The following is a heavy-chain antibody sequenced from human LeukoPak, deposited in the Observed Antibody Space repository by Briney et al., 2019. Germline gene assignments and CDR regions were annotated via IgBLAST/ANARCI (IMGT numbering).Heavy chain of an antibody. J-gene: IGHJ4*02. V-gene: IGHV1-69*13. D-gene: IGHD2-2*01. CDR3: ARDLGYCSGTSCYFDY. CDR1: GGTFSSYA. Sequence: SVKVSCKASGGTFSSYAISWVRQAPGQGLEWMGGIIPIFGTANYAQKFQGRVTITADESTSTAYMELSSLRSEDTAVYYCARDLGYCSGTSCYFDYWGQGTLVTVSS. CDR2: IIPIFGTA.